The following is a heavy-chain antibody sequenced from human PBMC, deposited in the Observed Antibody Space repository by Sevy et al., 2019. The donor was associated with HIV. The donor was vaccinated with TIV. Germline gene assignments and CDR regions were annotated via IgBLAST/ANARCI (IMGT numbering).Heavy chain of an antibody. Sequence: ASVKVSCKASGGTFSSYAISWVRQAPGQGLEWMGGIIPIFGTANYAQKFQGRVTITADESTSTAYMELRSLRSEDTAVYYCARVNPIVVVPAARGGWFDPWGQGTLVTVSS. D-gene: IGHD2-2*01. CDR2: IIPIFGTA. J-gene: IGHJ5*02. V-gene: IGHV1-69*13. CDR3: ARVNPIVVVPAARGGWFDP. CDR1: GGTFSSYA.